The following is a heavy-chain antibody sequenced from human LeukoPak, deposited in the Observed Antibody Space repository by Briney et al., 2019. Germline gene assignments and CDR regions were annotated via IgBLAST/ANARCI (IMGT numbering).Heavy chain of an antibody. V-gene: IGHV4-38-2*02. Sequence: SETLSLTCTVSGYSISSGYYWGWIRQPPGKGLEWIGNIYHSGTTYYNPSLKSRVTISVDTSKNQFSVNLRSVTAADTAVYYCVRYSSSFVTFEYWGQGTLVTVSS. CDR3: VRYSSSFVTFEY. CDR1: GYSISSGYY. CDR2: IYHSGTT. D-gene: IGHD6-6*01. J-gene: IGHJ4*02.